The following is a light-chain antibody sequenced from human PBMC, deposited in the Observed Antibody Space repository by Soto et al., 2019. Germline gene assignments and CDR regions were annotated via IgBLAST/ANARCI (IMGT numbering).Light chain of an antibody. Sequence: QSALTQPASVSASPGQSITISCTGTSSDVGGYNHVSWHHQHPGKAPKLIIYDVTNRPSGVSPRFSGSKSGNTASLTISGLQAEDEADYYCCSFTSTSTYVFGTGTKLTVL. V-gene: IGLV2-14*01. CDR2: DVT. CDR1: SSDVGGYNH. J-gene: IGLJ1*01. CDR3: CSFTSTSTYV.